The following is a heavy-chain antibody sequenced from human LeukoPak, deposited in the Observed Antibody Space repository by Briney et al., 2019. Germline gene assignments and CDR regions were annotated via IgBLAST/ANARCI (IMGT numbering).Heavy chain of an antibody. D-gene: IGHD5-12*01. Sequence: GRSLRLSCAASGFTFSSYAMHWVRQAPGKGLEWVAVIWYDGINKYYADSVKGRFTISRDNSKNTLYLQMNSLRAEDTAVYYCARDLVVATTAGYYFDYWGQGTLVTVSS. J-gene: IGHJ4*02. CDR1: GFTFSSYA. V-gene: IGHV3-33*01. CDR3: ARDLVVATTAGYYFDY. CDR2: IWYDGINK.